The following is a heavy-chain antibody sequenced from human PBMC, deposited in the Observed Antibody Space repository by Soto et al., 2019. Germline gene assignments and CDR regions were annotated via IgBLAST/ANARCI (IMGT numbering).Heavy chain of an antibody. CDR3: AKGGVGDYYGMDV. D-gene: IGHD3-10*01. CDR2: ISGSGGST. CDR1: GFTFSSYA. V-gene: IGHV3-23*01. Sequence: XGSLRLSCAAAGFTFSSYAMSWVRQAPGKGLEWVSAISGSGGSTYYADSVKGRFTISRDNSKNTLYLQMNSLRAEDTAVYYCAKGGVGDYYGMDVWGQGTTVTVSS. J-gene: IGHJ6*02.